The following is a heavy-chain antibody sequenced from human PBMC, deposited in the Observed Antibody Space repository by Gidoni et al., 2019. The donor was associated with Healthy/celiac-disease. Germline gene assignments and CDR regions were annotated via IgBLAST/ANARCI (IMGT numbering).Heavy chain of an antibody. D-gene: IGHD3-22*01. CDR1: GYTPTELS. J-gene: IGHJ4*02. V-gene: IGHV1-24*01. Sequence: QVQLVQSGAEVKKPGASVKVCCKVPGYTPTELSRHWVRQAPGKGLEWMGGFDPEDGETIYAQKFQGRVTMTEDTSTDPAYMELSSLRSEDTAVYYCATLYYDSSGSYFDYWGQGTLVTVSS. CDR3: ATLYYDSSGSYFDY. CDR2: FDPEDGET.